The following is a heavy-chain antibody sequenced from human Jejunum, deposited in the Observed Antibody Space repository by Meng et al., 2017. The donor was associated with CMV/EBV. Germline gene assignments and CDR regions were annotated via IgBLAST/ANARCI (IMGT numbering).Heavy chain of an antibody. Sequence: EVQLGASGGCLVQPGGSLRLSCAVSGFALRSYWMHWVRQAPGKGLEWVSRIDIDGRDITYADSVKGRFTVSRDTAKNMLYLEMNSLRVEDTAVYYCARGLEEYLGWEMGYWGQGTLVTVSS. J-gene: IGHJ4*02. CDR2: IDIDGRDI. CDR3: ARGLEEYLGWEMGY. V-gene: IGHV3-74*03. D-gene: IGHD2/OR15-2a*01. CDR1: GFALRSYW.